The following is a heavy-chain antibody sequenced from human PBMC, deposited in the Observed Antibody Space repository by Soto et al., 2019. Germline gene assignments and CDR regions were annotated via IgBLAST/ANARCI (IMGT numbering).Heavy chain of an antibody. CDR3: ARGGAVANSTPYYCGMDV. J-gene: IGHJ6*02. CDR2: IIPIFGTA. D-gene: IGHD6-19*01. CDR1: GGTFSSYA. V-gene: IGHV1-69*12. Sequence: QVQLVQSGAEVKKPGSSVKVSCKASGGTFSSYAISWVRQAPGQGLEWMGGIIPIFGTANYAQKFQGRVTITADESTSTAYMELRSLRSEDTAVYYCARGGAVANSTPYYCGMDVWGQGTTVTVSS.